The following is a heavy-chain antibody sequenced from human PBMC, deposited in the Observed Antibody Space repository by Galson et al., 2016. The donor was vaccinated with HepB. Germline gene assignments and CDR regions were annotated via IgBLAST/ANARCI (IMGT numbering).Heavy chain of an antibody. CDR3: ERDRRKRWHLENLYYFDY. J-gene: IGHJ4*02. Sequence: SLRLSCAASGFTFRTFAMHWVRQAPGKGLEWVSAISYDGSNEYYADSVRGRFTISRDNSKNTLYLQMNSLRSEDTAIYYCERDRRKRWHLENLYYFDYWGQGTLVPVSS. D-gene: IGHD5-24*01. CDR1: GFTFRTFA. CDR2: ISYDGSNE. V-gene: IGHV3-30*04.